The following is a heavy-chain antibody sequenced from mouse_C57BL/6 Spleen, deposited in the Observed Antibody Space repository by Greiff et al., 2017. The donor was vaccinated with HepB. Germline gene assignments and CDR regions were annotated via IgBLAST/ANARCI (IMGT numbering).Heavy chain of an antibody. V-gene: IGHV1-54*01. Sequence: QVKLQQYEAELVRRGTSLTMYCNASSYAFANYLIEWVKQRTGKGLEWIGVINHGSGGTNYNEKIKDKDTQTAGKSSSTAYMQLSSLTSEDSAVYFCAGSYYGIYCAMDYWGQGTSVTVSS. CDR1: SYAFANYL. CDR2: INHGSGGT. CDR3: AGSYYGIYCAMDY. D-gene: IGHD2-10*01. J-gene: IGHJ4*01.